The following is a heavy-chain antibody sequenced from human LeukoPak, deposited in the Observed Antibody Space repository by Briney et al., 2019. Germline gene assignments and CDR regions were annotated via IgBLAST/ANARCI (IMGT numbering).Heavy chain of an antibody. CDR2: ISGSGSST. V-gene: IGHV3-23*01. CDR1: GFTFSSHA. CDR3: AKNPLESGWYKGYALDI. J-gene: IGHJ3*02. Sequence: PGGSLRLSCAASGFTFSSHAMSWVRQAPGKGLEWVSVISGSGSSTYYADSVKGRFTISRDNSKNTLYLKMNSLRVEEKAVYYCAKNPLESGWYKGYALDIWGQGTMVTVSS. D-gene: IGHD6-19*01.